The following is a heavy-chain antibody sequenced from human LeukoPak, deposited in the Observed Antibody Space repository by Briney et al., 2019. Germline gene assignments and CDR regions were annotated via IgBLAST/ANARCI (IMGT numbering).Heavy chain of an antibody. CDR3: AKGPQLNSGYHPDY. Sequence: PGGSLRLSCAASGFTFSSAAMTWVRQAPGRGREWVSTVTGGDDRTYYADSVKGRFTISRDYYRNMLHLQMNSLRVEDTAMYYCAKGPQLNSGYHPDYWGHGTLVTVSS. V-gene: IGHV3-23*01. J-gene: IGHJ4*01. CDR2: VTGGDDRT. CDR1: GFTFSSAA. D-gene: IGHD3-22*01.